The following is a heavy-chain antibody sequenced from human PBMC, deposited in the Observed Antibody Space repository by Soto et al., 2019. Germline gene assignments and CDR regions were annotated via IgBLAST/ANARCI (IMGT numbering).Heavy chain of an antibody. Sequence: SETLSLTCSVSGTSIRGYYWTWIRQPPGKGLEWIGYIYYTGTTKYNPSLKSRVTISVDTSKNQFSLRLNSVTAADTAVYYCAREVSSFGSNHFDSWGQGALVTVS. CDR1: GTSIRGYY. D-gene: IGHD3-10*01. CDR3: AREVSSFGSNHFDS. V-gene: IGHV4-59*01. CDR2: IYYTGTT. J-gene: IGHJ4*02.